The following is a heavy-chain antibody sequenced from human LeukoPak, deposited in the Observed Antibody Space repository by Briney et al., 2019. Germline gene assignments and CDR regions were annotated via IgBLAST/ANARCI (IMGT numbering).Heavy chain of an antibody. CDR1: GGSISSSSYY. V-gene: IGHV4-39*01. CDR3: ARHFDDIRFLEWLPPNPYFDY. Sequence: SETLSLTCTVSGGSISSSSYYWGWIRQPPGKGVEWIGSIYYSGSTYYNPSLKSRVTISVDTSKNQFSLKLSSVTAADTAVYYCARHFDDIRFLEWLPPNPYFDYWGQGTLVTVSS. CDR2: IYYSGST. D-gene: IGHD3-3*01. J-gene: IGHJ4*02.